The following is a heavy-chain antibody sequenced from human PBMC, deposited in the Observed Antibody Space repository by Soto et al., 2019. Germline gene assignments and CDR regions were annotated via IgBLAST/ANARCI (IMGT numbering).Heavy chain of an antibody. CDR1: GFTFSSSA. V-gene: IGHV3-23*01. CDR3: AKGSRISGWYA. D-gene: IGHD6-19*01. CDR2: ISTSGADT. J-gene: IGHJ5*02. Sequence: EVQLLDSGGGLVQPGGSLRLSCADSGFTFSSSAMSWVRQTPRKGPEWVSAISTSGADTYYAASLKGRFTISRDNSKNTLYLQMDSLRVEDTAIYYCAKGSRISGWYAWGRGTLVTVSS.